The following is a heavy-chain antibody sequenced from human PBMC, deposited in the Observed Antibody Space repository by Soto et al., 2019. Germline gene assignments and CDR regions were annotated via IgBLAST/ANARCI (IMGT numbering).Heavy chain of an antibody. Sequence: SVKVSCKASGYTFTGYYMHWVRQAPGQGLEWMGWINPNSGGTNYAQKFQGWVTMTRDTSISTAYMELSRLRSDDTAVYYCARLSRGYSYGLDAFDIWGRGTMVTVSS. J-gene: IGHJ3*02. CDR3: ARLSRGYSYGLDAFDI. V-gene: IGHV1-2*04. CDR2: INPNSGGT. CDR1: GYTFTGYY. D-gene: IGHD5-18*01.